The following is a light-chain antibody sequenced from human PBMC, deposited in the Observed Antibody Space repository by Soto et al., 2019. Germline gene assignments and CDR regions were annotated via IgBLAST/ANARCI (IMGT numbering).Light chain of an antibody. J-gene: IGKJ2*01. CDR3: QQGHTLPYT. V-gene: IGKV1-39*01. CDR1: QNIRNY. Sequence: DIQMTQSPSSLSSSIGDRVTITCRASQNIRNYLNWYQQKPGQAPNLLIYASSSLRGGVPSRFRGSGSGTEFTLTISSLQPEDVATYYCQQGHTLPYTFGQGINLGI. CDR2: ASS.